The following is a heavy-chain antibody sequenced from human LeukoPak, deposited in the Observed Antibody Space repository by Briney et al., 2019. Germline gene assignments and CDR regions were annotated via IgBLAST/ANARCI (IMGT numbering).Heavy chain of an antibody. J-gene: IGHJ4*02. CDR1: GYTFTSYD. D-gene: IGHD3-10*01. CDR3: ARVRVLLWFGELKEPYFDY. V-gene: IGHV1-8*02. Sequence: ASVKVSCKASGYTFTSYDINWVRQATGQGLEWMGWMNPNSGNTGYAQKFQGRVTMTRNTSISTAYMELSSLRSEDTAVYYCARVRVLLWFGELKEPYFDYWGQGTLVTVSS. CDR2: MNPNSGNT.